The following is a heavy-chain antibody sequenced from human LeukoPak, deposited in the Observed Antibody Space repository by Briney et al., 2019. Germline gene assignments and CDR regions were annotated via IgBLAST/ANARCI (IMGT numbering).Heavy chain of an antibody. V-gene: IGHV1-2*02. CDR3: ARDWANTIFGVVLYFDY. Sequence: ASVKVLCKASGYTFTGYYMHWVRQAPGQGLEWMGWINPNSGGTNYAQKFQGRVTMTRDTSISTAYMELSRLRSDDTAVYYCARDWANTIFGVVLYFDYWGQGTLVTVSS. CDR1: GYTFTGYY. D-gene: IGHD3-3*01. J-gene: IGHJ4*02. CDR2: INPNSGGT.